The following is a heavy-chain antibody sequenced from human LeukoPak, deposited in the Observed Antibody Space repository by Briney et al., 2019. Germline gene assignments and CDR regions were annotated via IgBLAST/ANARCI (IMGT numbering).Heavy chain of an antibody. CDR2: ISYVGSNT. CDR3: EKYQYYNYNWGSYSYLDY. V-gene: IGHV3-30*18. J-gene: IGHJ4*02. D-gene: IGHD3-16*02. CDR1: GFTFSSYG. Sequence: PGGSLRLSCAASGFTFSSYGMHWVRQSPGKGLEWVAAISYVGSNTYYADSVKGRFTISRDNSKNTLYRQMNSLMAKDTAVYYCEKYQYYNYNWGSYSYLDYWGQGTLVTVSS.